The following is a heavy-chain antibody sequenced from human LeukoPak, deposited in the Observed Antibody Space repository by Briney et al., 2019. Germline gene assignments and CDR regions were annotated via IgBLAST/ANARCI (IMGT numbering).Heavy chain of an antibody. CDR3: ARGVSSGYYYHY. J-gene: IGHJ4*02. Sequence: GGSLRLSCAASGFTVSSNYMSWVRQAPGKGLEWVSDIYSGGSTYYADSVKGRFTISRDNSKNTLYLQMNSLRAEDTAVDYCARGVSSGYYYHYWGQGTLVTVSS. CDR1: GFTVSSNY. CDR2: IYSGGST. D-gene: IGHD3-22*01. V-gene: IGHV3-53*01.